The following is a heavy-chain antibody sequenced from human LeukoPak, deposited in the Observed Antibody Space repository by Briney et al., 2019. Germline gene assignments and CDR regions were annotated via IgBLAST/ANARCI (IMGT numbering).Heavy chain of an antibody. CDR3: VPTDSSGLD. CDR2: TNTDGSST. D-gene: IGHD3-22*01. CDR1: GFTFSHYW. J-gene: IGHJ4*02. Sequence: LGGSLGLSCEASGFTFSHYWMHWVRQAPGKGLVWVSRTNTDGSSTSYVDSVKGRFTISRDNANNTMYLQMNSLRAEDTAMYYCVPTDSSGLDWGQGTLVTVSS. V-gene: IGHV3-74*01.